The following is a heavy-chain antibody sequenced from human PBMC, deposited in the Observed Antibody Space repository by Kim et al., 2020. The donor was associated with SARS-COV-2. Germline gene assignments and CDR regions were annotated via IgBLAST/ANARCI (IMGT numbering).Heavy chain of an antibody. CDR3: ARNYGYGSGSFYSY. D-gene: IGHD3-10*01. V-gene: IGHV4-4*09. Sequence: TPTLKSRVAISVDTSKDQFSLKRSSVTAADTAVYYCARNYGYGSGSFYSYWGQGILVTVSS. J-gene: IGHJ4*02.